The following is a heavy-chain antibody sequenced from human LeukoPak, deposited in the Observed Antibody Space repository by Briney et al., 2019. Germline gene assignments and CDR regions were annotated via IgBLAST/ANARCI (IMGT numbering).Heavy chain of an antibody. CDR2: VRGSGSDT. CDR1: GFTFSTYA. CDR3: AKVGSHSERDS. V-gene: IGHV3-23*01. Sequence: GGSLRLSCAASGFTFSTYAMSWVRQAPGKGLEWVSAVRGSGSDTYYADSVKGRFTISRDNSKKTLYLQMSGLRAEDKAVYYCAKVGSHSERDSWGQGTLVTVSS. J-gene: IGHJ4*02. D-gene: IGHD5-18*01.